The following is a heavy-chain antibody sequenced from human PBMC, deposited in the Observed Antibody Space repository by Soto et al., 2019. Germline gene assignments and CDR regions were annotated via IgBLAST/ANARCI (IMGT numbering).Heavy chain of an antibody. CDR3: ARDALAFWPN. Sequence: GGSLRLSCAASGFTFSSYAMHWVRQAPGKGLEWVAVISYDGSSKYYADSVKGRFTISRDNAKNSLYLQMNSLRAEDTAVYYCARDALAFWPNWGQGTLVTVSS. J-gene: IGHJ4*02. CDR2: ISYDGSSK. CDR1: GFTFSSYA. V-gene: IGHV3-30-3*01. D-gene: IGHD3-3*02.